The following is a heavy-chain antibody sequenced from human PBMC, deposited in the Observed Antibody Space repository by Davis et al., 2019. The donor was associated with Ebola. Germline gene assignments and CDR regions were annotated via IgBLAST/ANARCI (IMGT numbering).Heavy chain of an antibody. CDR1: GFTFSTYS. V-gene: IGHV3-48*02. CDR3: ARSSRYYYDSSGYYLGRNPFDY. J-gene: IGHJ4*02. Sequence: GESLKISCAASGFTFSTYSMNWVRQAPGKGLEWVSYISSSSSTIYYADSVKGRFTISRDNAKNSLYLQMNSLRDEDTAVYYCARSSRYYYDSSGYYLGRNPFDYWGQGTLVTVSS. CDR2: ISSSSSTI. D-gene: IGHD3-22*01.